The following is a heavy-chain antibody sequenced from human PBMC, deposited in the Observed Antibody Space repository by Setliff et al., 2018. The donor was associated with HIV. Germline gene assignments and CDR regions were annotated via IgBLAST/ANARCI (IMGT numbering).Heavy chain of an antibody. CDR1: GGSISSSSYY. CDR3: ARNPCSGGSCPDAFDI. V-gene: IGHV4-61*05. Sequence: PSETLSLTCTVSGGSISSSSYYWGWIRQPPGKGLEWIGYIYYSGSTNYNPSLKSRVTISVDTSKNQFSLKLSSVTAADTAVYYCARNPCSGGSCPDAFDIWGQGTMVTVSS. D-gene: IGHD2-15*01. CDR2: IYYSGST. J-gene: IGHJ3*02.